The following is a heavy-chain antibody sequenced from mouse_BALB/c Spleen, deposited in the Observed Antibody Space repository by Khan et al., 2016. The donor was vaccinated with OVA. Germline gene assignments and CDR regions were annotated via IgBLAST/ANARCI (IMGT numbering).Heavy chain of an antibody. Sequence: EVQLQQSGPELMKPGTSVKISCKASGYSFTTYYIHWVMQSHGKSLEWIGYIDPFSGDTTFNQKFKGKATLTVDKSSSTAYIHLSNLTSEDSAIYYCTRHGYVAWFTYWGQGTLVTVSA. D-gene: IGHD2-2*01. V-gene: IGHV1S135*01. J-gene: IGHJ3*01. CDR1: GYSFTTYY. CDR3: TRHGYVAWFTY. CDR2: IDPFSGDT.